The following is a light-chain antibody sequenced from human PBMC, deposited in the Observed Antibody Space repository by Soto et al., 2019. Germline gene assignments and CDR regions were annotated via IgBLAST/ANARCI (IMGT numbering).Light chain of an antibody. CDR3: QQHDSSPIT. CDR2: GAS. J-gene: IGKJ3*01. V-gene: IGKV3-20*01. CDR1: QSVTTNY. Sequence: EIVLTQSPGTLSLSPGQRATLSCRASQSVTTNYLAWYQQKPGQAPRLLIYGASFRAAGIPDRFSGSGSGTDFTLTINTLEPGDFAVYFCQQHDSSPITFGPGTTVDI.